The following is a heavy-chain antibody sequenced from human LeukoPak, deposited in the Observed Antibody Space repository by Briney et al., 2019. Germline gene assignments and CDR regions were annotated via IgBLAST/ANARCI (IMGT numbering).Heavy chain of an antibody. CDR2: IYYSGST. V-gene: IGHV4-39*07. D-gene: IGHD5-12*01. Sequence: SETLSFTCTVSGGSISSSSYYWGWIRQPPGKGLEWIGSIYYSGSTYYNPSLKSRVTISVDTSKNQFSLKLSSVTAADTAVYYCARDSGVVATIARNWFDPWGQGTLVTVSS. CDR3: ARDSGVVATIARNWFDP. J-gene: IGHJ5*02. CDR1: GGSISSSSYY.